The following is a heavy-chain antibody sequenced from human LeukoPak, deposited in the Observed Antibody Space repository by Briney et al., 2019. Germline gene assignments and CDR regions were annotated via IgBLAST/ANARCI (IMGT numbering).Heavy chain of an antibody. CDR1: GLTFRSYW. V-gene: IGHV3-7*01. D-gene: IGHD2-15*01. CDR3: ASTFPYCSGGTCAL. CDR2: IHPDGGTK. Sequence: GGSLRLSCAASGLTFRSYWVSWVRQAPGKGLEWVANIHPDGGTKNYVDSVKDRFTISRDNAANSLYLQMHSLRAEDTAVYYCASTFPYCSGGTCALGGQGTLVTVSS. J-gene: IGHJ4*02.